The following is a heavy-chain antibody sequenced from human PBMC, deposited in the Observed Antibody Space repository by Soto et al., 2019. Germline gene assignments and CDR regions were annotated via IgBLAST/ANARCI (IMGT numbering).Heavy chain of an antibody. Sequence: GGSLRLSSAASGFTFSSYSMNWVRQATGKGLEWVSSISSSSSYIYYADSVKGRFTISRDNAKNSLYLQMNSLRAEDTAVYYCASPYCISTSCYRSYYYGMDVWGQGTTVTVSS. CDR2: ISSSSSYI. J-gene: IGHJ6*02. V-gene: IGHV3-21*01. CDR1: GFTFSSYS. CDR3: ASPYCISTSCYRSYYYGMDV. D-gene: IGHD2-2*02.